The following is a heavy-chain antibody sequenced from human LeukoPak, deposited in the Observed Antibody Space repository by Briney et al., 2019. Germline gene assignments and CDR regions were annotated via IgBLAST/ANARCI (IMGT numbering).Heavy chain of an antibody. Sequence: GGSLRLSCAASRFTFSNYWMSWVRQAPGKGLEWVANIKQDGSEKYYVDSVKGRFTISRDNAKNSLYLQMNSLRAEDTAVYYCARGYSYIDYWGQGTLVTVSS. CDR2: IKQDGSEK. D-gene: IGHD1-1*01. V-gene: IGHV3-7*04. CDR3: ARGYSYIDY. CDR1: RFTFSNYW. J-gene: IGHJ4*02.